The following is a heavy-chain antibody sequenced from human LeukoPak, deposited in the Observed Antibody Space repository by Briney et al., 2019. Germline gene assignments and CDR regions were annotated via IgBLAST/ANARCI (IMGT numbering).Heavy chain of an antibody. CDR2: ISAYTGDT. V-gene: IGHV1-18*01. J-gene: IGHJ4*02. Sequence: GASVKVSCKASGGTFSSYAISWVRQAPGQGLEWMGWISAYTGDTNYAQSFQGRITMTTDTSTGTAYMELRSLKSDDTAVYYCARNAYGTSSENYFDFWGRGTLVTVSS. CDR3: ARNAYGTSSENYFDF. D-gene: IGHD6-6*01. CDR1: GGTFSSYA.